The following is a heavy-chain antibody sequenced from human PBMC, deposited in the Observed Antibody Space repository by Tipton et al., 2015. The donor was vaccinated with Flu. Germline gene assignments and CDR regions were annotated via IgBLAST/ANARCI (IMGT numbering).Heavy chain of an antibody. CDR3: ARGDCSSTSCLDY. CDR2: MYTSGST. D-gene: IGHD2-2*01. Sequence: TLSLTCTVSGGSISSYYWSWIRRPAGKGLEWIGRMYTSGSTNYNPSLKSRLTMSVDASKQQFSLKLSSVTAADTAVYYCARGDCSSTSCLDYWGQGTLVTVSS. CDR1: GGSISSYY. V-gene: IGHV4-4*07. J-gene: IGHJ4*02.